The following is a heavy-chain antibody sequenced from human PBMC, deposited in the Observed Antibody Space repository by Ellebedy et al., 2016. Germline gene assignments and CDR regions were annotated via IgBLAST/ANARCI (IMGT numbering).Heavy chain of an antibody. Sequence: GGSLRLXXAASGVTFSSYAMCWVRQLPGKGLEWVAAISGSGGDTWYGDSMRGWVTISRDNSKNTLYLHMNNLRAEDTAIYYCVRARDETGSYLHYWGQGTLVTVSS. CDR1: GVTFSSYA. D-gene: IGHD3-16*02. CDR2: ISGSGGDT. V-gene: IGHV3-23*01. CDR3: VRARDETGSYLHY. J-gene: IGHJ4*02.